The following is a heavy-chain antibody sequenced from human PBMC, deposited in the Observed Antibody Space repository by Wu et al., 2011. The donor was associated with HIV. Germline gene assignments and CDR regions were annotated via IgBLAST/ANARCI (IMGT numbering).Heavy chain of an antibody. V-gene: IGHV1-18*01. J-gene: IGHJ4*02. CDR1: GATFSSYA. Sequence: EVKKPGSSVKVSCKASGATFSSYAISWVRQAPGQGLEWMGWISAYNGDTKYAQKLQGRVTMTSDTSTSTAYMELRSLRSDDTAVYYCARGEVVLGNWGQGTLVTVSS. CDR2: ISAYNGDT. CDR3: ARGEVVLGN. D-gene: IGHD2-15*01.